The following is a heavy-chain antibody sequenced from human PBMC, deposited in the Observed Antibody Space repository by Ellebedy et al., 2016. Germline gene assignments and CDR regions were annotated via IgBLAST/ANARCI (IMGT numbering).Heavy chain of an antibody. CDR2: IDTAGET. J-gene: IGHJ3*02. CDR1: GFDFNIYD. V-gene: IGHV3-13*04. D-gene: IGHD3-10*01. Sequence: GESLKISCAASGFDFNIYDMHWVRQAAGKGLGWVSSIDTAGETSYTGSVQGRFTVSRENAKNSVHLQMDRLRAGDTAVYYCARSFLLLWHGESYVAFDIWGQGTMVTVSS. CDR3: ARSFLLLWHGESYVAFDI.